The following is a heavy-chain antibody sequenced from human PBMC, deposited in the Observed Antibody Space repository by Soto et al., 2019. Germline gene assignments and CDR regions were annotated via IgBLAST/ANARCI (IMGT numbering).Heavy chain of an antibody. CDR1: GGTFSSYT. Sequence: QVQLVQSGAEVKKPGSSVQVSGKASGGTFSSYTISWVRQAPGQGLEWMGRIIPILGIANYAQKFQGRFTITADKPTSTAYMELSSLRSEDTAVYYCAGVSRGWSSFDYWGQGTLVTVSS. D-gene: IGHD6-19*01. J-gene: IGHJ4*02. CDR3: AGVSRGWSSFDY. V-gene: IGHV1-69*02. CDR2: IIPILGIA.